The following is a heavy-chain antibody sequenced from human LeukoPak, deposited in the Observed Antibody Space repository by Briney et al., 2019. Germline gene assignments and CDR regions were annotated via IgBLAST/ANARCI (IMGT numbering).Heavy chain of an antibody. Sequence: ASGKLSLKAASYTFTNYGNSWVRHAPGQGLGWVGWISAYSGYTHYAQKIQGRVTVTTEASTSTAYMELRSLTSYDAAVYYCARDAVSTTTAGGIDYWGQGTLVTVSS. CDR1: SYTFTNYG. D-gene: IGHD5/OR15-5a*01. V-gene: IGHV1-18*01. CDR3: ARDAVSTTTAGGIDY. J-gene: IGHJ4*02. CDR2: ISAYSGYT.